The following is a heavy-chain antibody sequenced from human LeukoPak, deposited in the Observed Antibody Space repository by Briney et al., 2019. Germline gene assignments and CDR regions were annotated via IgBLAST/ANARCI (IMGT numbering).Heavy chain of an antibody. CDR2: ISRSGVAT. CDR3: AKHSHDGSAPYYEVQLDY. J-gene: IGHJ4*02. CDR1: GFTFTSFA. Sequence: GGSLRLSCAASGFTFTSFAMSWVRQAPGKGLEWVSTISRSGVATYYANSVKGRFTISRDNSKNTVYLRMNSLRAEDTAIYYCAKHSHDGSAPYYEVQLDYWGQGTLVTVSS. V-gene: IGHV3-23*01. D-gene: IGHD3-22*01.